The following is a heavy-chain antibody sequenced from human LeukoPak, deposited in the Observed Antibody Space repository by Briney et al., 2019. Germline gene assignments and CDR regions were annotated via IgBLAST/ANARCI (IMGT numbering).Heavy chain of an antibody. CDR1: GGSISSYY. CDR3: ARFDSSGYQDWFDP. D-gene: IGHD3-22*01. Sequence: ASETLSLTCTVSGGSISSYYWSWIRQPPGKGLEWIGYIYTSGSTNFNPSLKSRVTISVDTSKNQFSLELSSVTAADTAVYYCARFDSSGYQDWFDPWGQGTLVTVSS. V-gene: IGHV4-4*09. CDR2: IYTSGST. J-gene: IGHJ5*02.